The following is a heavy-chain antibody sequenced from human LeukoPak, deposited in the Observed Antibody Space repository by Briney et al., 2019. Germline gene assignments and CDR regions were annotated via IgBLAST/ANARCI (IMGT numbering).Heavy chain of an antibody. CDR1: GGTFSSYA. CDR3: ASSPDYYDSSGSRNCYYYYGMDV. Sequence: ASVKVSCKASGGTFSSYAISWVRQAPGQGLEWMGRIIPILGIANYAQKFQGRVTITADKSTSTAYMELSSLRSEDTAVYYCASSPDYYDSSGSRNCYYYYGMDVWGQGTTVTVSS. D-gene: IGHD3-22*01. V-gene: IGHV1-69*04. J-gene: IGHJ6*02. CDR2: IIPILGIA.